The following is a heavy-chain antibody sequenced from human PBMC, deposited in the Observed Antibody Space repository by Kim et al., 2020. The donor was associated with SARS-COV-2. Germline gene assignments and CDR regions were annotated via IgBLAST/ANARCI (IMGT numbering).Heavy chain of an antibody. D-gene: IGHD3-3*01. CDR3: VCVPSYDVCSGYSLAYYYYYGMGV. V-gene: IGHV4-39*01. CDR1: GGSISSSSYY. Sequence: SETLSLTCTVSGGSISSSSYYWGWIRQPPGKGLEWIGSIYYSGSTYYNPSLKSRVTISVDTSKNQFSLKLSSVTAADTAVYYCVCVPSYDVCSGYSLAYYYYYGMGVWGEESTVTVS. CDR2: IYYSGST. J-gene: IGHJ6*02.